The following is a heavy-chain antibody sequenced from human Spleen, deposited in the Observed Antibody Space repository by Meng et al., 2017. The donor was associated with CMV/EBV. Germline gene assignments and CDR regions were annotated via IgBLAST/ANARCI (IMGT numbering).Heavy chain of an antibody. V-gene: IGHV1-46*01. CDR1: RYTFTDYY. CDR2: INPSGGST. CDR3: ARERGGAGTSEYYYGMDV. Sequence: ASVKVSCKASRYTFTDYYMHWVRQAPGQGLEWMGIINPSGGSTSYAQKFQGRVTMTRDTSTSTVYMELSSLRSEDTAVYYCARERGGAGTSEYYYGMDVWGQGTTVTVSS. D-gene: IGHD2-2*01. J-gene: IGHJ6*02.